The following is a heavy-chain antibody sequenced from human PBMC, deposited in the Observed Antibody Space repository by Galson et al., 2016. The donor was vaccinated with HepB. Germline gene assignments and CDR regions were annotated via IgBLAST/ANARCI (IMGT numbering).Heavy chain of an antibody. CDR3: ARETVVVVVSATFGNWFDP. Sequence: SETLSLTCAVYGGSFSGYYWSWIRQPPGKGLEWIGEISHRGSTNYNPSLKSRVPISVDTSKNQFSLKLTSVTAADTAVYFCARETVVVVVSATFGNWFDPWGQGTLVTVSS. CDR1: GGSFSGYY. V-gene: IGHV4-34*01. D-gene: IGHD2-2*01. J-gene: IGHJ5*02. CDR2: ISHRGST.